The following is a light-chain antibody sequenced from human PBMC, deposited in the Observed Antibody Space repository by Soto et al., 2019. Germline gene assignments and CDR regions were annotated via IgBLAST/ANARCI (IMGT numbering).Light chain of an antibody. V-gene: IGLV2-14*01. CDR3: SSYTSISTGYV. J-gene: IGLJ1*01. CDR1: SSDVGGYNY. Sequence: QSALTQPASVSGSPGQSITISCTGTSSDVGGYNYVSWYQQHPGKAPKLMIYEVSNRPPGVSNRFSGSKSGNTASLTISGLQAEDEADYYCSSYTSISTGYVFGTGTKVTVL. CDR2: EVS.